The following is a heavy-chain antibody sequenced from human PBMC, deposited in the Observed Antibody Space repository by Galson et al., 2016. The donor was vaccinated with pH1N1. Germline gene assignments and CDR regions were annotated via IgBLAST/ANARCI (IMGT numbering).Heavy chain of an antibody. CDR2: IWNDGSKK. Sequence: SLRLSCAASGFTFRTFGMHWVRQAPGKGLEWVAVIWNDGSKKFYVDSVKGRFTISRDNSNHTLHLQMDDLRIEDTAIYYCVTGNQNFFDYWGQGTTVTVSS. J-gene: IGHJ4*03. D-gene: IGHD1-7*01. CDR1: GFTFRTFG. CDR3: VTGNQNFFDY. V-gene: IGHV3-33*01.